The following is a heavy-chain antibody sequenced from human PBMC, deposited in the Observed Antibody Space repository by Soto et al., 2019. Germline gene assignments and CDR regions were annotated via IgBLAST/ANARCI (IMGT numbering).Heavy chain of an antibody. CDR3: ARGQGYDYVWGSYRYTGTDFDY. J-gene: IGHJ4*02. CDR2: INSDGSST. D-gene: IGHD3-16*02. Sequence: EVQLVESGGGLVQPGGSLRLSCAASGFTFSSYWMHWVRQAPGKGLVWVSRINSDGSSTSYADSVKGRFTISRDNTKNTLYLQMNSLSAEDTAVYYCARGQGYDYVWGSYRYTGTDFDYWGQGTLVTVSS. V-gene: IGHV3-74*01. CDR1: GFTFSSYW.